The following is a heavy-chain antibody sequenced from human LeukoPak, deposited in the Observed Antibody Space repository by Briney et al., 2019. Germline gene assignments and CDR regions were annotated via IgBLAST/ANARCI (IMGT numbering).Heavy chain of an antibody. CDR2: IRQDGSAQ. CDR3: ARWLYSSGWAIDY. V-gene: IGHV3-7*01. CDR1: GFTFNDYY. J-gene: IGHJ4*02. D-gene: IGHD6-19*01. Sequence: PGGSLRLSCAASGFTFNDYYMSWIRQAPGEGLEWVANIRQDGSAQFYADSVKGRFTISRDNAKNSLYLQMNSLRDEDTAVYYCARWLYSSGWAIDYWGQGTLVTVSS.